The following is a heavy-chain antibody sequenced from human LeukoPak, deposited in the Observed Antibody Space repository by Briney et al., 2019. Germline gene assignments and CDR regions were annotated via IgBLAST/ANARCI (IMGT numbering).Heavy chain of an antibody. J-gene: IGHJ4*02. CDR1: GFTFSDYY. V-gene: IGHV3-11*01. CDR3: AMGSAAAGTRQFDY. Sequence: GGSLRLSCAASGFTFSDYYMSWIRQAPGKGLERVSYISSSGSTIYYADSVKGRFTISRDNAKNSLYLQMNSLRAEDTAVYYCAMGSAAAGTRQFDYWGQGTLVTVSS. D-gene: IGHD6-13*01. CDR2: ISSSGSTI.